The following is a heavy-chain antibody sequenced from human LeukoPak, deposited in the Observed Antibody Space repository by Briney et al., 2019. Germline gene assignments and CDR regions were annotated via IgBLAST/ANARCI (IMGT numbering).Heavy chain of an antibody. CDR2: ISYDGSNE. D-gene: IGHD3-10*01. J-gene: IGHJ4*02. CDR3: GAGYYGSGIDY. CDR1: GFTFSSYA. V-gene: IGHV3-30-3*01. Sequence: GGSLRLPCAASGFTFSSYAMHWVRQAPGKGLEWVAVISYDGSNEYYADSVKGRFSISRDNSKNTLYLQMNSLRAEDTAVYYSGAGYYGSGIDYWGQGTLVTVSS.